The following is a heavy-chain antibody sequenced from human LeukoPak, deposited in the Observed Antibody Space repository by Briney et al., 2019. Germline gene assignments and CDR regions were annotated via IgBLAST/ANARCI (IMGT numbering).Heavy chain of an antibody. V-gene: IGHV1-8*01. D-gene: IGHD3-10*01. CDR3: ASWNYGSGSYSGYMDV. Sequence: ASVKVSCKASGYTFTSYDINWVRQATGQGLEWMGWMNPNSGSTGYAQKFQGRVTMTRNTSISTAYMELSSLRSEDTAVYYCASWNYGSGSYSGYMDVWGKGTTVTVSS. J-gene: IGHJ6*03. CDR2: MNPNSGST. CDR1: GYTFTSYD.